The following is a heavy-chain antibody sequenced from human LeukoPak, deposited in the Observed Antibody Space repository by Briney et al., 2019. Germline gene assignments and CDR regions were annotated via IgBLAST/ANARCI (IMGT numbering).Heavy chain of an antibody. J-gene: IGHJ4*02. Sequence: PETLSLTCTVSGGSISSYYWSWIRQPPGKGLEWIGYIYYSGSTNYNPSLKSRVTISVDTSKNQFSLKLSSVTAADTAVYYCARITAAAGTRWGQGTLVTVSS. V-gene: IGHV4-59*01. CDR3: ARITAAAGTR. CDR2: IYYSGST. CDR1: GGSISSYY. D-gene: IGHD6-13*01.